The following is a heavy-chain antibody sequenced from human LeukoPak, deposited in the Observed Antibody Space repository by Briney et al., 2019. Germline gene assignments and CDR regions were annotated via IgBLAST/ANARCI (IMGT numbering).Heavy chain of an antibody. CDR3: ARGPHWDPHFDY. CDR1: GGSISSYY. V-gene: IGHV4-59*08. J-gene: IGHJ4*02. D-gene: IGHD7-27*01. Sequence: SETLSLTCTVSGGSISSYYWNWIRQPQGKGLEWIGYIYYTGSSNYNPSLKSRVNISVGKYKKQLSLRLSSVTAGDTAVYYCARGPHWDPHFDYWGQGTLVTVSS. CDR2: IYYTGSS.